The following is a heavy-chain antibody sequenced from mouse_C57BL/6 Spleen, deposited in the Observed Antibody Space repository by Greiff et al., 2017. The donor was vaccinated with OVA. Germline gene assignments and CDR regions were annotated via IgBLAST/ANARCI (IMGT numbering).Heavy chain of an antibody. J-gene: IGHJ2*01. CDR2: IYPGSGST. Sequence: QVQLQQPGAELVKPGASVKMSCKASGYTFTSYWITWVKQRPGQGLEWIGDIYPGSGSTNYNEKFKSKATLTVDTSSSTAYMQLSSLTSEDSAVYDCARWGTTVYYFDYWGQGTTLTVSS. V-gene: IGHV1-55*01. CDR3: ARWGTTVYYFDY. CDR1: GYTFTSYW. D-gene: IGHD1-1*01.